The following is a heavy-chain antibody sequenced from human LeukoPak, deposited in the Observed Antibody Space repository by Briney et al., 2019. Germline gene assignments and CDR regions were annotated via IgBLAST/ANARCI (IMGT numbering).Heavy chain of an antibody. D-gene: IGHD3-10*01. CDR2: IIPIFGTA. J-gene: IGHJ6*02. Sequence: AASVKVSCKASGGTFSSYAISWVRQAPGQGLEWMGGIIPIFGTANYAQKFQGRVTITADESTSTAYMELRSLRSDDTAVYYCARDPYGSGSYKDGMDVWGQGTTVTVSS. CDR1: GGTFSSYA. V-gene: IGHV1-69*13. CDR3: ARDPYGSGSYKDGMDV.